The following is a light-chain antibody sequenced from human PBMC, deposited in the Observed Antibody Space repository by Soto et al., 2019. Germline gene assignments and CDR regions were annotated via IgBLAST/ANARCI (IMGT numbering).Light chain of an antibody. V-gene: IGKV3-20*01. CDR3: QQYGNSPWT. J-gene: IGKJ1*01. Sequence: EIVLTQSPGTLSLSPGERATLSCRASQSGSSSYLAWYQQKPGQAPRLLIYGASSRATGIPDRFGGSGSGTDFTLTISRLEPEDFAVYYCQQYGNSPWTFGQGTKVEIK. CDR2: GAS. CDR1: QSGSSSY.